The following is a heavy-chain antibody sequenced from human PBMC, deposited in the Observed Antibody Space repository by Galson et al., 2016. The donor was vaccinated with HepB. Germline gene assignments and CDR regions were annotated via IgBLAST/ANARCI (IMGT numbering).Heavy chain of an antibody. D-gene: IGHD3-9*01. CDR2: ISGSGGNT. V-gene: IGHV3-23*01. J-gene: IGHJ4*02. CDR3: AKARRNSYYDISTGSCPFDY. Sequence: SLRLSCAASGFTFSSYAMSWVRQAPGKGLEWVSTISGSGGNTYYADSVEGRFTISRDNSKNTLYLQMNSLSAKDTAVYYCAKARRNSYYDISTGSCPFDYLGQGTLVTVSS. CDR1: GFTFSSYA.